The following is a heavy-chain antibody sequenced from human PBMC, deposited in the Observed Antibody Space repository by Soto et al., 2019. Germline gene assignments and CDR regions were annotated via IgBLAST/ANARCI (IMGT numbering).Heavy chain of an antibody. Sequence: EVQLVESGGGLVQPGGSLRLSCAASGFTFSTYWMHWVRQAPGKGLVWVSRINYDGSSTDYADSVKGRFTISRDNAKNTMYLQMNTLTAEEPAVYYCTRGPRPTSVGTGAYWGQGTLGTVSS. CDR2: INYDGSST. D-gene: IGHD3-10*01. J-gene: IGHJ4*02. CDR1: GFTFSTYW. CDR3: TRGPRPTSVGTGAY. V-gene: IGHV3-74*01.